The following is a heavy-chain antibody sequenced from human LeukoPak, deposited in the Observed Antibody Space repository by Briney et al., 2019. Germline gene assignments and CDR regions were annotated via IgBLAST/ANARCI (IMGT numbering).Heavy chain of an antibody. CDR1: RFTFSNYA. J-gene: IGHJ4*02. Sequence: GGSLRLSCAASRFTFSNYAMHWVRQAPGKGLEWVAVISYDGSNKYYADSVKGRFTISRDNSKNTLYLQMNSLRAEDTAVYYCAKDQKRDGYNPRYFDYWGQGTLVTVSS. D-gene: IGHD5-24*01. CDR3: AKDQKRDGYNPRYFDY. CDR2: ISYDGSNK. V-gene: IGHV3-30*04.